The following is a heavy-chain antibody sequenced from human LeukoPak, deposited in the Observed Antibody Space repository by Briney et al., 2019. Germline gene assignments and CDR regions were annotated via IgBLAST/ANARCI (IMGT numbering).Heavy chain of an antibody. CDR3: ARIASRFWSGYSYYYYYMDV. J-gene: IGHJ6*03. CDR1: GGSFSGYY. CDR2: INHSGST. D-gene: IGHD3-3*01. Sequence: SETLSLTCAVYGGSFSGYYWSWIRQPPGKGPEWIGEINHSGSTNYNPSLKSRVTISVDTSKNQFSLKLSSVTAADTAVYYCARIASRFWSGYSYYYYYMDVWGKGTTVTVSS. V-gene: IGHV4-34*01.